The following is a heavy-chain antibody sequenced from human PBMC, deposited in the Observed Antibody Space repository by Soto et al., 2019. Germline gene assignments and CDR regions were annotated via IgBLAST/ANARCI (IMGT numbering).Heavy chain of an antibody. CDR1: GGAFSRYA. Sequence: QVQLVQSGAEVKKPGSSVKVSCTSPGGAFSRYAINWVRQAPGQGLEWMGGVIPMFGTSNYAQKFQDRVTITADESTTTADMELSSLRSEDTAVYFCARGTNWGGSRFDPWGQGTLVTVSP. CDR3: ARGTNWGGSRFDP. D-gene: IGHD7-27*01. V-gene: IGHV1-69*12. CDR2: VIPMFGTS. J-gene: IGHJ5*02.